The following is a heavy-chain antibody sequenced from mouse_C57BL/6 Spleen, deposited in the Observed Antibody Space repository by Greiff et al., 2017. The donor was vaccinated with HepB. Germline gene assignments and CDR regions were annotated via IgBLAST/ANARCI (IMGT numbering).Heavy chain of an antibody. J-gene: IGHJ4*01. V-gene: IGHV1-53*01. CDR1: GYTFTSYW. Sequence: QVQLQQPGTELVKPGASVNLSCKASGYTFTSYWMHWVKQRPGQGLEWIGNINPSNGGTNYNEKFKSKATLTVDKSSSTAYMQLSSLTSEDSAVYYCARSKGTTVVYYAMDYWGQGTSVTVSS. D-gene: IGHD1-1*01. CDR2: INPSNGGT. CDR3: ARSKGTTVVYYAMDY.